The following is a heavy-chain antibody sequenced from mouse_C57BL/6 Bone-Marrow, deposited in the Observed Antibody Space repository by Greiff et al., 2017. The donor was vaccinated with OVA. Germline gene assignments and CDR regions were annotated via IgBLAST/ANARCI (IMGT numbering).Heavy chain of an antibody. V-gene: IGHV1-52*01. CDR3: ASGDYYGSSSWYFDY. D-gene: IGHD1-1*01. Sequence: QVQLQQPGAELVRPGSSVKLSCKASGYTFTSYWMHWVKQRPIQGLEWIVNIDPSDSETHYNQKFKDKATLTVDKSSSTAYMQLSSLTSEDSAVYYCASGDYYGSSSWYFDYWGQGTTLTVSS. J-gene: IGHJ2*01. CDR1: GYTFTSYW. CDR2: IDPSDSET.